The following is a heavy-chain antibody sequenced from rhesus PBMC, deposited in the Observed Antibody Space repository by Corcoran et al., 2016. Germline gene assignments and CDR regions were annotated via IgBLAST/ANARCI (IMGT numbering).Heavy chain of an antibody. CDR2: ISGRRGST. CDR1: GCSISSSNW. Sequence: QVQLQESGPAVVKPSATLSLTCAVSGCSISSSNWWSWIRQSPGKGLQWIGYISGRRGSTYNSPSIKRRVTMSTDTSKNQFSRRLTSVTAADTAVYYGARHDGTDGSDFDYWGQGVLVTVSS. D-gene: IGHD6-25*01. CDR3: ARHDGTDGSDFDY. V-gene: IGHV4-65*01. J-gene: IGHJ4*01.